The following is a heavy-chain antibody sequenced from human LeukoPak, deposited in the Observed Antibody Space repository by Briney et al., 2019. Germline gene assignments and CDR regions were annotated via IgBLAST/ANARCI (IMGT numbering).Heavy chain of an antibody. CDR3: ARDGPMTTDAFDI. Sequence: SESLSLTCTVSGGSISRYYWSWVRQPPGKGLEWMGYIYYSGRTNYNPSLKSRVTISVDTYKNQLSLKLSSVTAADTGVYYCARDGPMTTDAFDIWGQGTMVTVSS. J-gene: IGHJ3*02. CDR1: GGSISRYY. V-gene: IGHV4-59*01. D-gene: IGHD4-17*01. CDR2: IYYSGRT.